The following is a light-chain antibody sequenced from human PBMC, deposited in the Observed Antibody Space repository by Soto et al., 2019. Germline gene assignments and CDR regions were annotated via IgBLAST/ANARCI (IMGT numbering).Light chain of an antibody. Sequence: QAVVTQPPSVSGAPGQRVTISCTGSSSNLGTGYDVHWYVQRPGTAPRLLLFDNVNRHSGVPDRFSGSKSDTSASLVITGLRTEDEGDYYCQSYDTSLSVVFGGGTQLTVL. V-gene: IGLV1-40*01. CDR3: QSYDTSLSVV. CDR1: SSNLGTGYD. CDR2: DNV. J-gene: IGLJ7*01.